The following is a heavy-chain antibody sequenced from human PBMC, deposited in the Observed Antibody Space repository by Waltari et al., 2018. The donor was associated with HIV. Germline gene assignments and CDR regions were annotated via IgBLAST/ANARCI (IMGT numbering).Heavy chain of an antibody. V-gene: IGHV1-8*01. Sequence: QVQLVQSGAEVKKPGASVKVSCKASGYTFTNSEINWVRQATGQGLEWMGWMNPNSGNTGYAQKFQGRVTMTRNTSISTAYMELSSLRSEDTAVYYCARGYSYDRSGEAFDIWGQGTMVTVSS. J-gene: IGHJ3*02. CDR2: MNPNSGNT. D-gene: IGHD3-22*01. CDR3: ARGYSYDRSGEAFDI. CDR1: GYTFTNSE.